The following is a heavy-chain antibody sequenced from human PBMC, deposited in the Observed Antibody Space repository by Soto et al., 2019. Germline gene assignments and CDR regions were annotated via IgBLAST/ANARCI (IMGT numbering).Heavy chain of an antibody. V-gene: IGHV4-59*01. CDR3: ASTAMVEKSYYYYGMDV. Sequence: QVQLQESGPGLVKPSETLSLTCTVSGGSISSYYWSWIRQPPGKGLEWIGYIYYSGSTNYNPSLKSRVTISVDTSKNQFSLKLSSVTAADTAVYYCASTAMVEKSYYYYGMDVWGQGTTVTVSS. CDR2: IYYSGST. J-gene: IGHJ6*02. D-gene: IGHD5-18*01. CDR1: GGSISSYY.